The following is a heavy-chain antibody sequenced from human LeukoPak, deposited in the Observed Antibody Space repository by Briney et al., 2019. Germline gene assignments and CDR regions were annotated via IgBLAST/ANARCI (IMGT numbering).Heavy chain of an antibody. CDR2: IHYSGST. J-gene: IGHJ4*02. V-gene: IGHV4-39*01. CDR3: AGQYCSGTSCYLDY. CDR1: GGSISSSSYY. Sequence: SETLSLTCTVSGGSISSSSYYWDWIRQPPGKGLEWIGSIHYSGSTYCNPSLKSRVSIFVDTSKSQFSLKLSSVTAADTALYYCAGQYCSGTSCYLDYWGRGTLVTVSS. D-gene: IGHD2-2*01.